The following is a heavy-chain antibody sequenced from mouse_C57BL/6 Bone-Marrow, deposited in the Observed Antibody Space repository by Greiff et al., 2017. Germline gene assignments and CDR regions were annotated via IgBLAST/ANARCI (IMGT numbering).Heavy chain of an antibody. J-gene: IGHJ2*01. CDR2: IYPSDSET. CDR1: GYTFTSYW. D-gene: IGHD1-1*01. V-gene: IGHV1-61*01. CDR3: ARSYYYGSSYNYFDY. Sequence: QVHVKQPGAELVRPGSSVKLSCKASGYTFTSYWMDWVKQRPGQGLEWIGNIYPSDSETHYNQKFKDKATLTVDKSSSTAYMQLSSLTSEDSAVYYCARSYYYGSSYNYFDYWGQGTTLTVSS.